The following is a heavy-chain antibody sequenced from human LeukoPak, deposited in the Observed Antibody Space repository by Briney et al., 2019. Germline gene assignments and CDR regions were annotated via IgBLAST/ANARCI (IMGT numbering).Heavy chain of an antibody. J-gene: IGHJ4*02. CDR3: ARGGSGSYFPSFDY. V-gene: IGHV4-59*12. Sequence: SETLSLTCTVSGASISSYYWNWIRQPPGKGLEWIGYIYYTGSTNYNPSLKSRVTISVDTSKNQFSLKLSSVTAADTAVYYCARGGSGSYFPSFDYWGQGTLVTVSS. CDR1: GASISSYY. D-gene: IGHD3-10*01. CDR2: IYYTGST.